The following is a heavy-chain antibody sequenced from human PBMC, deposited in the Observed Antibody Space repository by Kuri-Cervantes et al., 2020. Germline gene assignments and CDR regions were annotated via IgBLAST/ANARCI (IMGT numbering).Heavy chain of an antibody. J-gene: IGHJ6*02. CDR3: AKLLRYYDSSGYYSRYYYYGMDV. V-gene: IGHV3-7*03. CDR2: IKQDGSEK. Sequence: GGSLRLSCAASGFTFSSYWMSWVRQAPGKGLEWVANIKQDGSEKYYVDSVKGRFTISRDNAKNSLYLQMNSLRAEDTAVYYCAKLLRYYDSSGYYSRYYYYGMDVWGQGPRSPSP. CDR1: GFTFSSYW. D-gene: IGHD3-22*01.